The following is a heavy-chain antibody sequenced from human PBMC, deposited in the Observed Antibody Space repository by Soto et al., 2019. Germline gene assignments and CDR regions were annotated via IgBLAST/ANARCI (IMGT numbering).Heavy chain of an antibody. CDR3: ARDYDSSGYYAEDAFDI. D-gene: IGHD3-22*01. CDR1: GYAFTSYG. J-gene: IGHJ3*02. Sequence: ASVNVSCKDSGYAFTSYGISWVRQAHGQGLEWMGWISAYNGNTNYAQKLQGRVTMTTDTSTSTAYMELRSLRSDDTAVYYCARDYDSSGYYAEDAFDIWGQGTMVTVS. CDR2: ISAYNGNT. V-gene: IGHV1-18*01.